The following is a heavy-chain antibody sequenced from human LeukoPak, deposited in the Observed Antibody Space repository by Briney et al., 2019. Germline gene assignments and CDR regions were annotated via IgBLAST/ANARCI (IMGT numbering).Heavy chain of an antibody. CDR1: GGSISRSRCY. CDR3: AIVGCSGSDYFTDY. V-gene: IGHV4-39*01. Sequence: SETLSLTCSVSGGSISRSRCYWGWSRQPPGKGLEWIGTIYNNGDTYYNPSLKSRLTISVDTSKNQFSLELTSVTAADTAVYFCAIVGCSGSDYFTDYWGQGTLVTVSS. J-gene: IGHJ4*02. CDR2: IYNNGDT. D-gene: IGHD5-12*01.